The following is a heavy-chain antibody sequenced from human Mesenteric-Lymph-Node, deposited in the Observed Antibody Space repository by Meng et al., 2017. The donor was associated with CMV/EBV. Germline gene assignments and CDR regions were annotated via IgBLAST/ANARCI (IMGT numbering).Heavy chain of an antibody. J-gene: IGHJ4*02. CDR3: ARNVGSGFDY. D-gene: IGHD1-26*01. CDR1: GYTFNTYY. Sequence: VSCKASGYTFNTYYILWVRQAHGQELDWMRLINPSVSSTSNAQKFQGRVTMTRDTSTSTVYMELSRLRSEDTDICYCARNVGSGFDYWGQGTLVTVSS. V-gene: IGHV1-46*02. CDR2: INPSVSST.